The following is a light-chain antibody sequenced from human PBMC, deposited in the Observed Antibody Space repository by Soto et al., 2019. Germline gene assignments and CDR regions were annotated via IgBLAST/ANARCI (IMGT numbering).Light chain of an antibody. J-gene: IGKJ2*01. V-gene: IGKV1-5*01. CDR2: DAS. Sequence: DIQMTQSPSPLSASIGERVTITCRASQSIDHFLAWYQQKPGKAPQLLIYDASRVPTGVPSRFSASGSETEFTLTISSLQPDDSATYFCQHYSGFPYTFGPGTKLEIK. CDR1: QSIDHF. CDR3: QHYSGFPYT.